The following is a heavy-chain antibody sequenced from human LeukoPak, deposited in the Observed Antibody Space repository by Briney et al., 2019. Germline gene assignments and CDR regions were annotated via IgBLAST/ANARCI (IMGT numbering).Heavy chain of an antibody. CDR1: GYSISSGYY. V-gene: IGHV4-38-2*01. J-gene: IGHJ4*02. CDR2: IYHSGST. CDR3: ASDWGLRYFDY. Sequence: PSETLSLTCAVSGYSISSGYYWGWIRQPPGKGLEWIGSIYHSGSTYYNPSLKSRVTISVDTSKNQFSLKLSSVTAADTAVYYCASDWGLRYFDYWGQGTLVTVFS. D-gene: IGHD5-12*01.